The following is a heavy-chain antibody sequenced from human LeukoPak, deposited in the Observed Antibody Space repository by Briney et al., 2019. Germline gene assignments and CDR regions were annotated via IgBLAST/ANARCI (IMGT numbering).Heavy chain of an antibody. CDR2: IKQDGSEK. CDR1: GFTFDDYG. D-gene: IGHD5-18*01. J-gene: IGHJ4*02. CDR3: ARGRVLVVPAVSTPVDTAMVTSTYFDY. Sequence: PGGSLRLSCAASGFTFDDYGMSWVRQAPGKGLEWVANIKQDGSEKYYVDSVKGRFTISRDSAKNSLYLQMNSLRAEDTAVYYCARGRVLVVPAVSTPVDTAMVTSTYFDYWGQGTLVTVSS. V-gene: IGHV3-7*01.